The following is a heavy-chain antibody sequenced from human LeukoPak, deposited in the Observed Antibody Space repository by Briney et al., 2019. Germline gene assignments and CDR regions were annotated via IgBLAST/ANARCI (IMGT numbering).Heavy chain of an antibody. CDR2: INSDGSSR. J-gene: IGHJ4*02. D-gene: IGHD6-19*01. CDR1: GFTFSTYW. Sequence: GGSLRLSCAASGFTFSTYWMHWVRQAPGKGLLWVSRINSDGSSRSYADSVKGRFTISRDNAKNTLYLQMNSLRAEDTAVYYCASGEWLGALDYWGQGTLVTVSS. V-gene: IGHV3-74*01. CDR3: ASGEWLGALDY.